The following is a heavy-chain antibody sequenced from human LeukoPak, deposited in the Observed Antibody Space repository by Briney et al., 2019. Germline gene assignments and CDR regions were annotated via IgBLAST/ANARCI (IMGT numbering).Heavy chain of an antibody. Sequence: SETLSLTCAVYGGSFSGYYWSWIRQPPGKGLEWIGEINHSGSTNYNPSLKSRVTISVDTSKNQFSLKLSSVTAADTAVYYCARSRGGPYYYDSSTSLLDYWGQGTLVTVSS. D-gene: IGHD3-22*01. CDR2: INHSGST. CDR1: GGSFSGYY. V-gene: IGHV4-34*01. J-gene: IGHJ4*02. CDR3: ARSRGGPYYYDSSTSLLDY.